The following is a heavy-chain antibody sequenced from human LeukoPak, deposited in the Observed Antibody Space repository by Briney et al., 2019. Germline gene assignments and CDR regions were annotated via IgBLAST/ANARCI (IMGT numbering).Heavy chain of an antibody. CDR1: GFAFNTYG. D-gene: IGHD1-26*01. J-gene: IGHJ4*02. Sequence: PGGSLRLSCAASGFAFNTYGMSWVRQAPGKGLEWVSALSGSGAKTSYADSVKGRFTISRDNSKNMLYLQMNSLRAEDTAMYYCAKDRSWALDYWGQGTLVTVSS. CDR2: LSGSGAKT. CDR3: AKDRSWALDY. V-gene: IGHV3-23*01.